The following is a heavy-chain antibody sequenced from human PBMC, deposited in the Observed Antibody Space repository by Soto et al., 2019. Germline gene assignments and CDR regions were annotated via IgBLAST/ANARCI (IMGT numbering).Heavy chain of an antibody. CDR2: NYYSGAT. J-gene: IGHJ3*02. Sequence: QVQLQESGPGLVKPSQTLSLICTISGDSISSGDYYWTWIRQPPGKGREWIGCNYYSGATFYKPSLQCRLSISIATSKNRFSLHLISVTAADTAVYYCARPPTPLRATDAFNIWGPGISVIISS. CDR1: GDSISSGDYY. D-gene: IGHD4-17*01. CDR3: ARPPTPLRATDAFNI. V-gene: IGHV4-30-4*08.